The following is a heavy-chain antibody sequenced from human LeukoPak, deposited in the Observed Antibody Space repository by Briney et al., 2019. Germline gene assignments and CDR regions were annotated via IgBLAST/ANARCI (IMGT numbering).Heavy chain of an antibody. CDR1: GGSVSSGSYY. CDR3: ARHSRKVEIDY. Sequence: KTSETLSLTCTVSGGSVSSGSYYWSWIRQPPGRGLEWIAFIHYSGSTSHNPSLKSRVSISIDTSKNQFSLNLTSVTAADTAVYYCARHSRKVEIDYWGQGTLVTVSS. CDR2: IHYSGST. J-gene: IGHJ4*02. D-gene: IGHD2-21*01. V-gene: IGHV4-61*01.